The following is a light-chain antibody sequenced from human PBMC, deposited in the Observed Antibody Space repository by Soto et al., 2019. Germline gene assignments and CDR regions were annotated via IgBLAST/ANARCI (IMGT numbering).Light chain of an antibody. Sequence: GVTLSPVTLSLPPGERATLSCRPSQSVSSTHLAWYQQKPGQAPRLLIYAASRRATGIPDRFSGSGSGTDFTLTISRLEPEDFTLYYCQLYASLPCRFAEGSKVDIK. J-gene: IGKJ1*01. CDR3: QLYASLPCR. V-gene: IGKV3-20*01. CDR2: AAS. CDR1: QSVSSTH.